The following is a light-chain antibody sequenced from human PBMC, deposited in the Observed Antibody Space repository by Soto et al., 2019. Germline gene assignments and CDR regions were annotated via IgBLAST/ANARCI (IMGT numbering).Light chain of an antibody. CDR1: QSLLHSDGNTY. CDR2: QVS. J-gene: IGKJ1*01. V-gene: IGKV2-30*02. Sequence: DVVMTQSPLSLPVTLGQPASISCRSSQSLLHSDGNTYLNWFQQRPGQSPRRLIYQVSNRDSGVPDRFSGSGSGTDFTLEISRVEAEDVGVYYCMQGSHWPPWTFGQGTKVEIK. CDR3: MQGSHWPPWT.